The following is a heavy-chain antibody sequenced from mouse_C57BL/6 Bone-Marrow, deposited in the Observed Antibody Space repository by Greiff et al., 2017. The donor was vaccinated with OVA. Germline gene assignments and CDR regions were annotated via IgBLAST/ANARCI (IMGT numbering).Heavy chain of an antibody. CDR2: ISYSGST. CDR3: VYGLRRRRYYAMDY. Sequence: EVKLVESGPGMVKPSQSLSLTCTVTGYSITSGYDWHWIRHFPGNKLEWMGYISYSGSTNYNPSLKSRISITHDTSKNHFFLKLNSVTTEDTATYYCVYGLRRRRYYAMDYWGQGTSVTVSS. CDR1: GYSITSGYD. J-gene: IGHJ4*01. V-gene: IGHV3-1*01. D-gene: IGHD2-4*01.